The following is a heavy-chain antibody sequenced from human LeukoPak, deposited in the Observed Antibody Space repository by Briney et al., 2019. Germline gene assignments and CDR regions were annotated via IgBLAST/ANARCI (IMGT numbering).Heavy chain of an antibody. J-gene: IGHJ4*02. Sequence: ASVKVSCKASGYTFTSYYIHWVRQAPGQGLEWMGIINPSGGSTNYAQDFQGRVTMTRDTSTSTVYMELSSMRSEDTAVYYCARRELAGSTAYFDYWGQGTLVTVSS. D-gene: IGHD1-26*01. CDR1: GYTFTSYY. CDR2: INPSGGST. V-gene: IGHV1-46*01. CDR3: ARRELAGSTAYFDY.